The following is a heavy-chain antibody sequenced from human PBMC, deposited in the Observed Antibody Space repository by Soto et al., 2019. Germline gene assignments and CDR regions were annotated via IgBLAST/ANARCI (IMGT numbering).Heavy chain of an antibody. CDR3: ARYSALSGTYYFDY. V-gene: IGHV4-4*02. Sequence: SETLSLTCAVSGGSISSTNWWSWVRQTPGRGLEWIAEIHHSGSANYNPSLKSRVTISVDKSKNHFSLKPSSVTAADTAVYHCARYSALSGTYYFDYWGQGTLVTVSS. CDR2: IHHSGSA. D-gene: IGHD1-7*01. CDR1: GGSISSTNW. J-gene: IGHJ4*02.